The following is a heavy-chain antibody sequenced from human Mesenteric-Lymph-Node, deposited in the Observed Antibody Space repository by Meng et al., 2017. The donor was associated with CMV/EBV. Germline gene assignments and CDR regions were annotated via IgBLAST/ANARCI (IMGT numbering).Heavy chain of an antibody. J-gene: IGHJ4*02. CDR3: AAYDFTNFFLDN. Sequence: ASVKVSCKASGYTFTSYGISWVRQAPGQGLEWMGWINPDTGGTNYAQKFQGRVTMTRDSSISTAYMELSRLRSDDTAFYYCAAYDFTNFFLDNWGQATLVTVSS. CDR1: GYTFTSYG. CDR2: INPDTGGT. D-gene: IGHD4-11*01. V-gene: IGHV1-2*02.